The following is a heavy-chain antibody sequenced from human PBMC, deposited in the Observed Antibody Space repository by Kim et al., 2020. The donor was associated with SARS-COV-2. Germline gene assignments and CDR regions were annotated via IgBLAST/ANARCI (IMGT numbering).Heavy chain of an antibody. CDR2: IRRDGGEK. CDR3: ARGPAVLSPVSSYYFDY. CDR1: GFMFGNYW. Sequence: GESLKISCAGSGFMFGNYWMSWVRQAPGKGPEWVANIRRDGGEKFHVDSVKGRFTIFRDNAKNSLFLQMNSLRAEDTAVYYCARGPAVLSPVSSYYFDYWGQGALVTVSS. J-gene: IGHJ4*02. D-gene: IGHD2-15*01. V-gene: IGHV3-7*02.